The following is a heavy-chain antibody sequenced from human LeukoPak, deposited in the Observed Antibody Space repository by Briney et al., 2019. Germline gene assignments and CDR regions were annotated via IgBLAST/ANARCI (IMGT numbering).Heavy chain of an antibody. CDR2: IYYSGST. J-gene: IGHJ1*01. CDR1: GDSISSSISY. CDR3: ASPWGYCSSTSCYRGYFQH. D-gene: IGHD2-2*02. V-gene: IGHV4-39*01. Sequence: PSETLSLTCTVSGDSISSSISYWGWIRQPPGKGLEWIGSIYYSGSTYYNPSLKSRVTISVDTSKNQFSLKLSSVTAADTAVYYCASPWGYCSSTSCYRGYFQHWGQGTLVTVSS.